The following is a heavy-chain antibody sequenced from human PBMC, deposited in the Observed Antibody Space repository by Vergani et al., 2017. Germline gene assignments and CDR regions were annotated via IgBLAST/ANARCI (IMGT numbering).Heavy chain of an antibody. CDR3: AREGYCTNGVCFTLFDV. D-gene: IGHD2-8*01. Sequence: QAQLQQWGAGLLKPPETLSLTCAIYGGSFNDYWWTWIRQPPGKGLEWIGEIRHDGITHYSPSLKRRVTISIGTSTHQFSLNRRSVTAADTAVYYCAREGYCTNGVCFTLFDVWGQGALVTVSS. CDR2: IRHDGIT. J-gene: IGHJ4*02. CDR1: GGSFNDYW. V-gene: IGHV4-34*01.